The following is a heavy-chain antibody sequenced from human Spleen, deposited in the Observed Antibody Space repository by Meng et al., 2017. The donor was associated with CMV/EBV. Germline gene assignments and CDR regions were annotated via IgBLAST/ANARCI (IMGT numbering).Heavy chain of an antibody. V-gene: IGHV4-34*01. Sequence: SVRGHCWTGIRQPPGKGLEWIGEINHSGSSNYNASLKSRVSISIDTSKNQFSLRLNSVTAADTAVYYCARGRSDDFWSGYYRIFFDYWGQGTLVTVSS. CDR2: INHSGSS. J-gene: IGHJ4*02. CDR3: ARGRSDDFWSGYYRIFFDY. CDR1: SVRGHC. D-gene: IGHD3-3*01.